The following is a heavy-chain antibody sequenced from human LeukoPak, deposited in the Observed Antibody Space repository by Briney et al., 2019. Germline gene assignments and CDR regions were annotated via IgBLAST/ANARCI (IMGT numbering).Heavy chain of an antibody. Sequence: VASVKVSCKASGYTFTSYGISWVRQAPGQGLEWMGRIIPILGLANYAQKFQGRVTITADKSTSTAYMELSSLRSEDTAVYYCARGGATGYYGMDVWGQGTTVTVSS. CDR2: IIPILGLA. CDR1: GYTFTSYG. J-gene: IGHJ6*02. V-gene: IGHV1-69*04. D-gene: IGHD4-4*01. CDR3: ARGGATGYYGMDV.